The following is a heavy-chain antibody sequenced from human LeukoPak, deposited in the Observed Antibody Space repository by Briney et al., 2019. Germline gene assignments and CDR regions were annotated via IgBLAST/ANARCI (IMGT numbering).Heavy chain of an antibody. CDR2: IIPIFGTA. CDR3: AREVAAAGTSRGSFDY. J-gene: IGHJ4*02. Sequence: SVKVSCRASGGTFSSYAISWVRQAPGQGLEWMGRIIPIFGTANYAQKFQGRVTITTDESTSTAYMELSSLRSEDTAVYYCAREVAAAGTSRGSFDYWGQGTLVTVSS. V-gene: IGHV1-69*05. D-gene: IGHD6-13*01. CDR1: GGTFSSYA.